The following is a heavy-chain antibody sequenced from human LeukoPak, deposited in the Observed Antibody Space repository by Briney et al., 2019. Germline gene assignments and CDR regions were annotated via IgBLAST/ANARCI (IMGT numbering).Heavy chain of an antibody. V-gene: IGHV4-61*01. Sequence: SETLSLTCTVSDGSISSSSYYWSWIRQPPGKGLEWIGYIYYSGSTNYNPSLKSRVTISVDTSKNQFSLKLSSVTAADTAVYYCARDRPLRYWGQGTLVTVSS. CDR1: DGSISSSSYY. CDR2: IYYSGST. J-gene: IGHJ4*02. CDR3: ARDRPLRY.